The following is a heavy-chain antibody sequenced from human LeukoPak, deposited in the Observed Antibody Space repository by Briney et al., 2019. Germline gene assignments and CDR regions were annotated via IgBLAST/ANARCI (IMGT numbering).Heavy chain of an antibody. CDR1: GGSISSGDYY. CDR3: AGSRTVTPDY. CDR2: IYYSGST. Sequence: SQTLSLTCTVSGGSISSGDYYWNWIRQHPGKGLEWIGYIYYSGSTYYNPSLKSRVTISVDTSKNQFSLKLSSVTAADTAVYYCAGSRTVTPDYWGQGTLVTVSS. V-gene: IGHV4-31*03. J-gene: IGHJ4*02. D-gene: IGHD4-17*01.